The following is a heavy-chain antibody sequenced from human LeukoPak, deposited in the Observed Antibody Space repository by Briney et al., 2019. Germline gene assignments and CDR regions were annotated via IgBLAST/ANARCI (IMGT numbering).Heavy chain of an antibody. J-gene: IGHJ4*02. D-gene: IGHD2-2*01. Sequence: PGGSLRLSCAASGFTFSSYTMSWVRQAPGKGLEWVSSISSSSSYISYADSMRGRFTIPRDNAKNSLYLQMNSLRAEDTAVYYCARDKVAAAPGDYWGQGTLVTVSS. CDR1: GFTFSSYT. V-gene: IGHV3-21*01. CDR3: ARDKVAAAPGDY. CDR2: ISSSSSYI.